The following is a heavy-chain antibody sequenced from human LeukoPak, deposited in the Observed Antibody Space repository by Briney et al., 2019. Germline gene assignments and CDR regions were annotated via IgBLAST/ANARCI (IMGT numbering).Heavy chain of an antibody. D-gene: IGHD3-22*01. CDR1: GGSISGYY. Sequence: SETLSLTCTVSGGSISGYYWSWIRQPPGKGLEWIGYIYYSGSTNYNPSLKSRVTISVDTSKNQFSLKLSSVTAADTAVYYCARSEYYYDSSAFDYWGQGTLVTVSS. CDR3: ARSEYYYDSSAFDY. CDR2: IYYSGST. J-gene: IGHJ4*02. V-gene: IGHV4-59*01.